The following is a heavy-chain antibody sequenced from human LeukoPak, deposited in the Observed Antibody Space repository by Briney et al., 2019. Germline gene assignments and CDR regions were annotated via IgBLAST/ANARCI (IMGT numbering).Heavy chain of an antibody. CDR1: GFTFDDYA. Sequence: GGSLSLSCAASGFTFDDYAMHWVRQAPGKGLEWVSGISWNSGSIGYADSVKGRFTISRDNAKNSLYLQMNSLRAEDMALYYCAKSPGVNSAPFDPWGQGTLVTVSS. V-gene: IGHV3-9*03. D-gene: IGHD3-10*01. CDR2: ISWNSGSI. J-gene: IGHJ5*02. CDR3: AKSPGVNSAPFDP.